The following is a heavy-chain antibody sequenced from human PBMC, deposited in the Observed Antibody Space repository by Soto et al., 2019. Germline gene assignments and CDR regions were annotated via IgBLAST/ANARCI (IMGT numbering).Heavy chain of an antibody. CDR3: AKTRIRDYYGSGSYWYFDL. Sequence: EVQLLESGGGLVQPGGSLRLSCAASGFTFSSYAMSWVRQAPGKGLEWVSAISGSGGSTYYADSVKGRFTISRDNSKNTLYLQRNSLRAEDTAVYYCAKTRIRDYYGSGSYWYFDLWGRGTLVTVSS. J-gene: IGHJ2*01. V-gene: IGHV3-23*01. CDR2: ISGSGGST. CDR1: GFTFSSYA. D-gene: IGHD3-10*01.